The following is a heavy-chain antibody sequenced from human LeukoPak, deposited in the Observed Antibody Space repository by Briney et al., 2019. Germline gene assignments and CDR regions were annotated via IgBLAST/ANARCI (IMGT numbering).Heavy chain of an antibody. Sequence: PSETLSLACTVSGGSISGYYWSWVRQPPGKGLEWIGEINHSGSTNYNPSLKSRVTISVDTSKNQFSLKLSSVTAADTAVYYCARGIRMELRFLEWLSPFDPWGQETLVTVSS. CDR2: INHSGST. V-gene: IGHV4-34*01. CDR3: ARGIRMELRFLEWLSPFDP. CDR1: GGSISGYY. D-gene: IGHD3-3*01. J-gene: IGHJ5*02.